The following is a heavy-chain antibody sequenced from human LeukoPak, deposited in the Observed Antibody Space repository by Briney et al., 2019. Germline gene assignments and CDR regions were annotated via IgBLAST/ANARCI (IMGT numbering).Heavy chain of an antibody. V-gene: IGHV3-30*19. Sequence: GGSLRLSCAASGFTFSSYGMHWVRQAPGKGLEWVAVIWYDGSNKYYADSVKGRFTISRDNSKNTLYLQMNSLRAEDTAVYYCARAVLDQWLVPGGWFDPWGQGTLVTVSS. CDR3: ARAVLDQWLVPGGWFDP. CDR2: IWYDGSNK. CDR1: GFTFSSYG. D-gene: IGHD6-19*01. J-gene: IGHJ5*02.